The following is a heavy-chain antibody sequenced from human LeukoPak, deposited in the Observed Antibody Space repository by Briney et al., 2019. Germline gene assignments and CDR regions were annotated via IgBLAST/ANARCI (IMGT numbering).Heavy chain of an antibody. CDR2: ISSSSSYI. V-gene: IGHV3-21*01. CDR1: GFTFSSYS. J-gene: IGHJ4*02. Sequence: GGSLRLSCAASGFTFSSYSMNWVRQAPGKGLEWVSSISSSSSYIYYADSVKGRFTISRDNAKNSLYLQMNSLRAEDTAVYYCARAMAVASAFDYWGQGTLVTVSS. D-gene: IGHD6-19*01. CDR3: ARAMAVASAFDY.